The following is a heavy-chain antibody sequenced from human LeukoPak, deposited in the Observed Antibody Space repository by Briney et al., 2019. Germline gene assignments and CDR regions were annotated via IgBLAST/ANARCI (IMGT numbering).Heavy chain of an antibody. J-gene: IGHJ6*02. CDR2: ISSSSSYI. D-gene: IGHD3-10*01. CDR3: ARDRSRSPPGVYYYYGMDV. CDR1: GFTFSSYS. V-gene: IGHV3-21*01. Sequence: GSLRLSCAASGFTFSSYSMNWVRQAPGKGLEWVSSISSSSSYIYYADSVKGRFTTSRDNAKNSLYLQMNSLRAEDTAVYYCARDRSRSPPGVYYYYGMDVWGQGTTVTVSS.